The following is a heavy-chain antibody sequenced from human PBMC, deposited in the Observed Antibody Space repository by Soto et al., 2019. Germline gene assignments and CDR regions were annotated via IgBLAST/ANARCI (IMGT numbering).Heavy chain of an antibody. J-gene: IGHJ4*02. V-gene: IGHV4-59*12. CDR2: IYYSGST. Sequence: PSETLSLTCTVSGGSISSYYWSWIRQPPGKGLEWIGYIYYSGSTYYNPSLKSRVTISVDTSKNQFSLELSSVTAADTAVYYCARTQYSGIAAAGIGYYFDYWGQGTLVTVSS. CDR1: GGSISSYY. D-gene: IGHD6-13*01. CDR3: ARTQYSGIAAAGIGYYFDY.